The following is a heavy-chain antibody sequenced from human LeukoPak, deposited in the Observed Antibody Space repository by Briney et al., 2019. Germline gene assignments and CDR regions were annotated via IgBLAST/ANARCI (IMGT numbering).Heavy chain of an antibody. J-gene: IGHJ5*02. CDR3: ARGQSYDFWSGSGP. CDR1: GYTFTSYD. CDR2: MKPNSGNT. Sequence: ASVTVSCKAPGYTFTSYDINWVRQATGQGLEWMGWMKPNSGNTGYAQKFQGRVTMTRNTSISTAYMELSSLRSEDTAVYYCARGQSYDFWSGSGPWGQGTLVTVSS. V-gene: IGHV1-8*01. D-gene: IGHD3-3*01.